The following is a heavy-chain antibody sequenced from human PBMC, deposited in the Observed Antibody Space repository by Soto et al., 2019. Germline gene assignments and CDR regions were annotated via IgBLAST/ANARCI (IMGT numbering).Heavy chain of an antibody. CDR3: AREGGYSYGPGEKWFDP. V-gene: IGHV3-30-3*01. D-gene: IGHD5-18*01. J-gene: IGHJ5*02. Sequence: SGGSLRLSCAASGFTFSSYAMHWVRQAPGKGLEWVAVISYDGSNKYYADSVKGRFTISRDNSKNTLYLQMNSLRAEDTAVYYCAREGGYSYGPGEKWFDPWGQGTLVTVSS. CDR1: GFTFSSYA. CDR2: ISYDGSNK.